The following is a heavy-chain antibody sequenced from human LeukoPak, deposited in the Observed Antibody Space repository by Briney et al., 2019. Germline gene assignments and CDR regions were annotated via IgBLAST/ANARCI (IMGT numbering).Heavy chain of an antibody. D-gene: IGHD6-19*01. J-gene: IGHJ4*02. CDR1: GFTFSSYS. Sequence: GGSLRLSCAASGFTFSSYSMNWVRQAPGKGLEWVSVIYSGGSTYYADSVKGRFTISRDNSKNTLYLQMNSLRAEDTAVYYCARLQWLPSYYFDYWGQGTLVTVSS. CDR2: IYSGGST. V-gene: IGHV3-53*01. CDR3: ARLQWLPSYYFDY.